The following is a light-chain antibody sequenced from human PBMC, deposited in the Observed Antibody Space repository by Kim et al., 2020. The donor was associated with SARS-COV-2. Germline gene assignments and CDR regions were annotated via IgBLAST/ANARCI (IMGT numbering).Light chain of an antibody. J-gene: IGLJ1*01. CDR1: SSDVGGYNY. CDR2: DVS. Sequence: GQSLAITCTGTSSDVGGYNYVSWYQQHPGKAPQLMIYDVSNRPSGVSNRFSGSKSGNTASLTISGLQAEDEADYYCSSYTSSSTLVFGTGTKVTVL. V-gene: IGLV2-14*03. CDR3: SSYTSSSTLV.